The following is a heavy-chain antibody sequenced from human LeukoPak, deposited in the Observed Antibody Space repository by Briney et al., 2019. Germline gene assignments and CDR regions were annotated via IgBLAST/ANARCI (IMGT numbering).Heavy chain of an antibody. V-gene: IGHV1-8*01. J-gene: IGHJ4*02. CDR2: MNPNNGNT. Sequence: ASVTVSCKASGYTFTSYDINWVRQATGQGLEWMGWMNPNNGNTGYAQKFQGRVTITADESTSTAYMELSSLRSEDTAVYYCARAQPSACSGGSCYSDNAGTFDYWGQGTLVTVSS. D-gene: IGHD2-15*01. CDR3: ARAQPSACSGGSCYSDNAGTFDY. CDR1: GYTFTSYD.